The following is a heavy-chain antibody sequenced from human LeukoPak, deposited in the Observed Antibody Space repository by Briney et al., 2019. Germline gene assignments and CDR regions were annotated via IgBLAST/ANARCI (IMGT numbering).Heavy chain of an antibody. V-gene: IGHV4-34*01. CDR2: INHSGST. J-gene: IGHJ6*02. CDR1: GGSFRGYY. CDR3: ARGERWLQSAYYLYGMDV. D-gene: IGHD5-24*01. Sequence: SETLSLTCAVYGGSFRGYYWSWIRQPPGKGLEWIGEINHSGSTNYNPSLKSRVIISVDTSKNQFSLKLSSVTAADTAVYYCARGERWLQSAYYLYGMDVWGQGTSVRVPS.